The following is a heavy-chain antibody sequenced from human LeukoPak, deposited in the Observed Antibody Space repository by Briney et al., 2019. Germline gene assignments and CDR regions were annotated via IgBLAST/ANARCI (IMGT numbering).Heavy chain of an antibody. D-gene: IGHD2-2*02. CDR2: INPNSGGT. CDR1: GYTFTGYY. V-gene: IGHV1-2*02. Sequence: VASVKVSCKASGYTFTGYYMHWVRQAPGQGLEWMGWINPNSGGTNYAQKFQGRVTMTRDTSISTAYMELSRLRSDDTAVYYCARDLGYCSSTSCYTDHVSNDYWGQGTLVTVSS. CDR3: ARDLGYCSSTSCYTDHVSNDY. J-gene: IGHJ4*02.